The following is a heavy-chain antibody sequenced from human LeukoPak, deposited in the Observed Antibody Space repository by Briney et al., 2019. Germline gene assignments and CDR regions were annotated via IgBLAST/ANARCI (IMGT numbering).Heavy chain of an antibody. CDR1: GGSISSYY. Sequence: SETLSLTCTVSGGSISSYYWSWIRQPPGKGLEWVGYIYYSGSTNYNPSLKSRVTISVDTSKNQFSLKLSSVTAADTAVYYCARESYGDYYNWFGPWGQGTLVTVSS. CDR3: ARESYGDYYNWFGP. CDR2: IYYSGST. D-gene: IGHD4-17*01. J-gene: IGHJ5*02. V-gene: IGHV4-59*01.